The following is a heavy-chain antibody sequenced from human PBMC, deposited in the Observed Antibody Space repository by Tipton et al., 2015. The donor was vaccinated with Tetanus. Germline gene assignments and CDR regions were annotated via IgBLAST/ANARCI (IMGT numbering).Heavy chain of an antibody. CDR3: ARTYYYDSWLDY. CDR2: IYYSGST. J-gene: IGHJ4*02. Sequence: PSLTCTVSGGSISSSSYYWGWIRQPPGKGLEWIGSIYYSGSTYYNPSLKSRVTISVDTSKNQFSLKLSSVTAADTAVYYCARTYYYDSWLDYWGQGTLVTVSS. D-gene: IGHD3-22*01. V-gene: IGHV4-39*01. CDR1: GGSISSSSYY.